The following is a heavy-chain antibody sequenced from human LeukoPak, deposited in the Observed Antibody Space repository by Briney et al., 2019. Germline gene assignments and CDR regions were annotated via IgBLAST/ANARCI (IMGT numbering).Heavy chain of an antibody. D-gene: IGHD2-15*01. V-gene: IGHV4-4*07. CDR3: ARGRYCSADICSGGDAFDI. CDR2: IYTRGST. Sequence: SETLSLTCTVSGGSINNYWGWIRQPAGKGLEWIGRIYTRGSTNYNPSLKSRVTMSVDTSKNQFSLKLSSVTAADTAVYYCARGRYCSADICSGGDAFDIWGQGTMVSVSS. J-gene: IGHJ3*02. CDR1: GGSINNY.